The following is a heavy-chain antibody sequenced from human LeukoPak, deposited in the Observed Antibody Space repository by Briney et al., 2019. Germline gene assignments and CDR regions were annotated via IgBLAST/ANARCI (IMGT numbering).Heavy chain of an antibody. CDR3: ARSGYSSGRDAFDI. V-gene: IGHV1-18*01. J-gene: IGHJ3*02. D-gene: IGHD6-19*01. Sequence: ASVKVSCKASGYTFTSYGISWVRQAPGQGLEWMGWISAYNGNTNYAQKLQGRVTMTADTSTSTAYMELRSLRSDDTAVYYCARSGYSSGRDAFDIWGQGTMVTVSS. CDR2: ISAYNGNT. CDR1: GYTFTSYG.